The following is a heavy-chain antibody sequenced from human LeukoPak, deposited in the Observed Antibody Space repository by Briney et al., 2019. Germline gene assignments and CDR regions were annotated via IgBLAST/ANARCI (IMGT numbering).Heavy chain of an antibody. CDR3: ARAGGFGELITAYYFDY. CDR2: INHSGST. J-gene: IGHJ4*02. D-gene: IGHD3-10*01. Sequence: SETLSLTCAVYGGSFSGYYWSWIRQPPGKGLEWIGEINHSGSTNYNPSLKSRVTIPVDTPKNQFSLKLSSVTAADTAVYYCARAGGFGELITAYYFDYWGQGTLVTVSS. V-gene: IGHV4-34*01. CDR1: GGSFSGYY.